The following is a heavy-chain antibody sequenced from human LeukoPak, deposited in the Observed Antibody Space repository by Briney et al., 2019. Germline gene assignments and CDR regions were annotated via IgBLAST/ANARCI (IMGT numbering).Heavy chain of an antibody. CDR1: GFTFSSYA. Sequence: GGSLRLSCAASGFTFSSYAMTWVRQAPGKGLEWVSAISGNGGSTYYEDSVKGRFTISRDNSKNTLYLQMNSLRADDTAVYYCAKRDSSGWYSSFDYWGQGTLVTVSS. V-gene: IGHV3-23*01. D-gene: IGHD6-19*01. CDR3: AKRDSSGWYSSFDY. CDR2: ISGNGGST. J-gene: IGHJ4*02.